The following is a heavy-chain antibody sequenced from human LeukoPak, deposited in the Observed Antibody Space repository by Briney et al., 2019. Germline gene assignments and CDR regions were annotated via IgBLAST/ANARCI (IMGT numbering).Heavy chain of an antibody. CDR1: GDSISSGGHY. Sequence: PSETLSLTCTVSGDSISSGGHYWSWIRHHPGKGLEWLGYIYYSGSTYYNPSLKSRVTISVDTSKNQFSLKLSSVTAADTAVYYCAIDSITMVRGPPYGMDVWGQGTTVTVSS. V-gene: IGHV4-31*03. D-gene: IGHD3-10*01. CDR3: AIDSITMVRGPPYGMDV. CDR2: IYYSGST. J-gene: IGHJ6*02.